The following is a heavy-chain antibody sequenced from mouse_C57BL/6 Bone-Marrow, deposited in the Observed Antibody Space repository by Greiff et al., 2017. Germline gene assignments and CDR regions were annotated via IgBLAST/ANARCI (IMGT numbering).Heavy chain of an antibody. CDR2: IWRGGST. D-gene: IGHD2-5*01. CDR3: AKNSYYSNYPYAMDY. CDR1: GFSLTSYG. Sequence: VQLQQSGPGLVQPSQSLSITCTVSGFSLTSYGVHWVRQSPGKGLEWLGVIWRGGSTDYNAAFMSRLSITKDNSKSQVFFKMNSLQADDTAIYYCAKNSYYSNYPYAMDYWGQGTSVTVSS. J-gene: IGHJ4*01. V-gene: IGHV2-5*01.